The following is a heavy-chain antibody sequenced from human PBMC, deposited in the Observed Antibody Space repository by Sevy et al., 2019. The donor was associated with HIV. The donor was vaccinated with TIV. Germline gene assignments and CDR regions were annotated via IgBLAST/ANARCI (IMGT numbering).Heavy chain of an antibody. CDR3: AKDRWVCGDFRGYFDH. D-gene: IGHD4-17*01. V-gene: IGHV3-30*18. CDR1: GFTFSSYA. J-gene: IGHJ4*02. CDR2: ISFGGSSK. Sequence: GGCLRLSCAASGFTFSSYAMHWVRQAPGKGLEWVALISFGGSSKDYTDSLKGRFTISRDNSKNTLYLQMNSLRAEDSGVYYCAKDRWVCGDFRGYFDHWGQGTLVTVSS.